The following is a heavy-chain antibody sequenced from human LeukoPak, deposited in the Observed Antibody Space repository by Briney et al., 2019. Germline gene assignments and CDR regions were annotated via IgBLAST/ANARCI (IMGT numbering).Heavy chain of an antibody. D-gene: IGHD6-13*01. V-gene: IGHV4-59*01. CDR1: GDSINSYY. Sequence: ETLSLTCTVXGDSINSYYWSWIRQPPGKGLEWIGYIYYSGTTNYNPSLKSRVTISVDTSKNQFSLKLNSVTAADTAVYYCARGVYIAAAQYGYWGQGTLVTVSS. CDR2: IYYSGTT. CDR3: ARGVYIAAAQYGY. J-gene: IGHJ4*02.